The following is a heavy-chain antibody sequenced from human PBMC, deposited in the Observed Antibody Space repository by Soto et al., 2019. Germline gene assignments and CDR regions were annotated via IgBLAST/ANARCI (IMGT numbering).Heavy chain of an antibody. Sequence: SVKVSCKASGGTFSSYAISWVRQAPGQGLEWMGGIIPIFGTANYAQKFQGRVTITADESTSTDYMELSSLRSEDTDVYYCARDPGPYGDYSYWGQGTLVTVSS. V-gene: IGHV1-69*13. D-gene: IGHD4-17*01. CDR3: ARDPGPYGDYSY. CDR1: GGTFSSYA. CDR2: IIPIFGTA. J-gene: IGHJ4*02.